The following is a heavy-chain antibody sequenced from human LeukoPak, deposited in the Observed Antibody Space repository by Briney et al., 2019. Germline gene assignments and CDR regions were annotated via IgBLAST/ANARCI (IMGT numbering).Heavy chain of an antibody. V-gene: IGHV3-33*01. J-gene: IGHJ6*02. D-gene: IGHD3-16*01. CDR1: GFTFSSYG. Sequence: GGSLRLSCAASGFTFSSYGMHWVRQAPGKGLEWVAVIWYDGSNKYYADSVKGRFTVSRDNARNTLYLQMNSLRTEDTAVYFCARDQGALNVWGQGTTVTVSS. CDR2: IWYDGSNK. CDR3: ARDQGALNV.